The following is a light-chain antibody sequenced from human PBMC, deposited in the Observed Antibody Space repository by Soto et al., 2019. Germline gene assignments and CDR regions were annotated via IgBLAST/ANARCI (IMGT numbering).Light chain of an antibody. Sequence: EIGLTQSPGTLSLSPGERATLSCRASQSVSSSYLAWYQQKPGQAPRLLIYGASSRAPGIPDRFSGSGARTDFTLTISRLEPEDFAVSYCQQYGSSPLTFGGGTKVQIK. CDR3: QQYGSSPLT. CDR1: QSVSSSY. J-gene: IGKJ4*01. CDR2: GAS. V-gene: IGKV3-20*01.